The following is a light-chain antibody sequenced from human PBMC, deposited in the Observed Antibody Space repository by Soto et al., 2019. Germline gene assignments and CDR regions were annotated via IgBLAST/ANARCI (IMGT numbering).Light chain of an antibody. CDR3: SSYTSSNTGV. CDR2: DVS. Sequence: QSALTQPASVSGSPGQSVTITCTGTSSDVGGYNYVSWYQQHPGKAPKVMISDVSNRPSGIPDRFSGSKSGNTASLTVSGLQAEDEADYYCSSYTSSNTGVFGAGTKLTVL. J-gene: IGLJ2*01. V-gene: IGLV2-14*01. CDR1: SSDVGGYNY.